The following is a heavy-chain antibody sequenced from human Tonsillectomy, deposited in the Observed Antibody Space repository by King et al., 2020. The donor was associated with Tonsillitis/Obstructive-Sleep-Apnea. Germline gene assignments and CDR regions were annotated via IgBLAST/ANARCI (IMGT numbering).Heavy chain of an antibody. J-gene: IGHJ4*02. CDR3: ARGVELGYCSSTSCYWGDY. D-gene: IGHD2-2*01. CDR2: ISYNGSNK. Sequence: QLVQSGGGVVQPGRSLRLSCAASGLTFSSYAMHWVRQAPGKGLEWGAVISYNGSNKYYPDSVKGRFTISRDNSKNTLYLQMNSLRAEDTAVYYCARGVELGYCSSTSCYWGDYWGQGTLVTVSS. V-gene: IGHV3-30*04. CDR1: GLTFSSYA.